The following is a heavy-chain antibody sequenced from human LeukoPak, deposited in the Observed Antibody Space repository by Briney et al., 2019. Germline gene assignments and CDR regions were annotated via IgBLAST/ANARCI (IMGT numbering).Heavy chain of an antibody. J-gene: IGHJ4*02. CDR1: GFTFDDYA. CDR2: ISWNSGSI. CDR3: ARDVAPYSSSSTFDY. V-gene: IGHV3-9*01. D-gene: IGHD6-6*01. Sequence: GRSLRLSCAASGFTFDDYAMHWVRQAPGKGLEWVSGISWNSGSIGYADSVKGRFTISRDNAKNSLYLQMNSLRAEDTAVYYCARDVAPYSSSSTFDYWGQGTLVTVSS.